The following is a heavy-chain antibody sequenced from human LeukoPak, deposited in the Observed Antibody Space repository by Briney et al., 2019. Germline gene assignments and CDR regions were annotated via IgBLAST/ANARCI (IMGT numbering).Heavy chain of an antibody. CDR1: GFTFSIYW. D-gene: IGHD2-21*02. V-gene: IGHV3-7*01. CDR3: VAGDWGARDSFYL. CDR2: INQDGSQN. J-gene: IGHJ3*01. Sequence: GGSLRLSCAASGFTFSIYWMSWVRQAPGKGLEWVANINQDGSQNYYVDSVKARFTISRDNAKNSFFLQMSSLRAEDTSVYYCVAGDWGARDSFYLRGRGTMVTVSS.